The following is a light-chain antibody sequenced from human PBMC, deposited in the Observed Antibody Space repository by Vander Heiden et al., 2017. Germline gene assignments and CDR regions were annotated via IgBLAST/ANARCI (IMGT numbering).Light chain of an antibody. Sequence: ENLLTQSPATLSLSPGERVILSCRASQIVNNYLSWYQQKPGRAPRLLIYDAFDRATGIPARFSGSGSGKDFTLTIDSLEPEDFAVYYCQQRSSWPYTFGQGTKLEIK. CDR1: QIVNNY. J-gene: IGKJ2*01. CDR2: DAF. V-gene: IGKV3-11*01. CDR3: QQRSSWPYT.